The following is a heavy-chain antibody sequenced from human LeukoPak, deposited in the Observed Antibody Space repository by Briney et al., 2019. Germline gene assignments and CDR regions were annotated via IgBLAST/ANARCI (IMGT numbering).Heavy chain of an antibody. CDR3: ARVEGP. CDR1: GFTLSSYW. Sequence: GGSLRLSCAASGFTLSSYWMSWVRQAPGKGLEWVANIKQDGSQKYYVDSVKGRYTISRDNAKNSLYLQMNSLRAEDTAVYYCARVEGPWGQGTLVTVSS. V-gene: IGHV3-7*03. J-gene: IGHJ4*02. CDR2: IKQDGSQK.